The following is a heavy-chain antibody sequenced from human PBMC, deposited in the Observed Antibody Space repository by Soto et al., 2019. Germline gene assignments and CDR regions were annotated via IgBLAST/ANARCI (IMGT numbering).Heavy chain of an antibody. D-gene: IGHD1-20*01. J-gene: IGHJ5*02. CDR3: ARGDNWRLDL. V-gene: IGHV4-4*02. CDR1: GDSITSSAW. Sequence: QVQLQESGPGLVKPSGTLSLTCAVSGDSITSSAWWSCVRQPPGKGLEWIGEIHLGGTTNYNPSLKSRVPISVDKSKTQFSLILNSVTAADTAIYYCARGDNWRLDLWGQGTLVTVSS. CDR2: IHLGGTT.